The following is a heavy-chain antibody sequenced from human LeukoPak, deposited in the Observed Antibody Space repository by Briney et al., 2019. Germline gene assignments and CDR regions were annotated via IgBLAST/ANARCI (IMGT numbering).Heavy chain of an antibody. J-gene: IGHJ4*02. CDR3: AKCLLHSSWQYYFDY. V-gene: IGHV3-23*01. Sequence: PGGSLRLSCAASGFTFSSYAMSWVRQAPGKGQEWVSAISGSGGSTYYADSVKGRFTISRDNSKNTLYLQMNSLRAEDTAVYYCAKCLLHSSWQYYFDYWGQGTLVTVSS. CDR1: GFTFSSYA. D-gene: IGHD6-13*01. CDR2: ISGSGGST.